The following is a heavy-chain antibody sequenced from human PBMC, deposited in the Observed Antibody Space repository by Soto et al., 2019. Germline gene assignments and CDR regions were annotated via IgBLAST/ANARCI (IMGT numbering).Heavy chain of an antibody. D-gene: IGHD3-3*01. Sequence: PSETLSLTCTVPGGAISGYYWTWIRQSDGEGLEWIGRIYSSGSTNYNPSLKSRVTISLDTSMNYFSLRLSSVTAADTAVYYCARGQRFSDWFDPWAQGTLVTVSS. CDR3: ARGQRFSDWFDP. V-gene: IGHV4-4*07. CDR2: IYSSGST. J-gene: IGHJ5*02. CDR1: GGAISGYY.